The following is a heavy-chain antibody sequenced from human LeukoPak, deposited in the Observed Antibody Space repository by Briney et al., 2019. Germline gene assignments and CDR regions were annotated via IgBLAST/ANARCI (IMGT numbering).Heavy chain of an antibody. CDR3: ARDRYCSSTSCKSLPMGYWFDP. D-gene: IGHD2-2*01. CDR2: IIPIFGTA. Sequence: ASVKVSCKASGGTFSSYAISWVRQAPGQGLEWMGGIIPIFGTANYAQKFQGRVTITADESTSTAYMELSSLRSEDTAVYYCARDRYCSSTSCKSLPMGYWFDPWGQGTLVTVSS. CDR1: GGTFSSYA. V-gene: IGHV1-69*13. J-gene: IGHJ5*02.